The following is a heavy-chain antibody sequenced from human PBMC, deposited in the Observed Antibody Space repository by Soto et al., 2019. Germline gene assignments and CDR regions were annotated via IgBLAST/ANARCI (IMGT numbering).Heavy chain of an antibody. CDR2: IYGEGDT. D-gene: IGHD3-22*01. CDR1: GFTVSSNY. CDR3: VAAGGSGYYWYFDV. Sequence: EVQVVESGGGLVQPGGSLRLSCAASGFTVSSNYMTWVRQAPGKGLEWVSLIYGEGDTYYADSVKGRFTISKHNSKNTVYLQMNSLRADDTAVYYCVAAGGSGYYWYFDVWGRGTLVTVSS. V-gene: IGHV3-53*04. J-gene: IGHJ2*01.